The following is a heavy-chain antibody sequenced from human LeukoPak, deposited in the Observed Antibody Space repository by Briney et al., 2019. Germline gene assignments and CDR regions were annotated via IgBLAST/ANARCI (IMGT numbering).Heavy chain of an antibody. V-gene: IGHV4-4*07. CDR2: ISTSGSA. D-gene: IGHD3-3*01. J-gene: IGHJ3*02. CDR3: ARYQSGAFDI. Sequence: SETLSLTCTVSGGSISSYYWSWIRQPAGKGLEWIGRISTSGSATYNPSLKSRVTTSVDTSKNQFSLEVSSVTAADTAVYYCARYQSGAFDIWGQGTMVTISS. CDR1: GGSISSYY.